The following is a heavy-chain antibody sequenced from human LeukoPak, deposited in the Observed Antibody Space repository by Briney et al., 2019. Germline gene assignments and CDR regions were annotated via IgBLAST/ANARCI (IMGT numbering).Heavy chain of an antibody. CDR2: IYTSGST. V-gene: IGHV4-61*02. Sequence: SETLSLTCTVSGGSISSGSYYWSWIRQPAGKGLEWIGRIYTSGSTNYNPSLKSRVTISVDTSKNQFSLKLSSVTAADTAVYYCARDSSYSSGWYTVMMDAFDIWGQGTMVTVSS. J-gene: IGHJ3*02. CDR1: GGSISSGSYY. D-gene: IGHD6-19*01. CDR3: ARDSSYSSGWYTVMMDAFDI.